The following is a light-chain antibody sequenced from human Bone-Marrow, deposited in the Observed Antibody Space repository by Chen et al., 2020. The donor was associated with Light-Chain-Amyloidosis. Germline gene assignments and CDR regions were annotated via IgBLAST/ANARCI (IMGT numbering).Light chain of an antibody. CDR1: SSDVGSYNL. V-gene: IGLV2-23*02. Sequence: QSALTQPASVSGSPGHSLPISRTGTSSDVGSYNLVSWYQQHPGKAPKLMIYEVSKRPSGVSNRFSGSKSGNTASLTISGLQAEDEADYYCCSYAGSSSNYVFGTGTKVTVL. CDR3: CSYAGSSSNYV. J-gene: IGLJ1*01. CDR2: EVS.